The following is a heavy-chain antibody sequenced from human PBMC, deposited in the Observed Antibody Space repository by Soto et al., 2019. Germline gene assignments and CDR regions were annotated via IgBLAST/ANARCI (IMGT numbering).Heavy chain of an antibody. Sequence: EVQLLESGGGLVQPGGPLRLSFEAPGFTFSTNPLSGVRQPPGKGLEWVSAIIGSGGSTYYADSVKGRFTISRDNSKNTLYLQMNSLRAEDTAVYYCAKDTVAEMDAFDIWGQGTMVTVSS. CDR3: AKDTVAEMDAFDI. CDR2: IIGSGGST. CDR1: GFTFSTNP. V-gene: IGHV3-23*01. D-gene: IGHD6-19*01. J-gene: IGHJ3*02.